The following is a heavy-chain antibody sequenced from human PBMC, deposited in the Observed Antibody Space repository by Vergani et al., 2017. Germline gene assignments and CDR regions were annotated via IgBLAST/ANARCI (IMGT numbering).Heavy chain of an antibody. CDR2: IIPIFGTA. V-gene: IGHV1-69*01. J-gene: IGHJ4*02. Sequence: QVQLVQSGAEVKKPGSSVKVSCKASGGTFSSYAISWVRQAPGQGLEWMGGIIPIFGTANYAQKFQGRVTRTADESTSTAYMELSSLRSEDTAVYYCASGFITFGGVIEPDYFDYWGQGTLVTVSS. CDR3: ASGFITFGGVIEPDYFDY. CDR1: GGTFSSYA. D-gene: IGHD3-16*02.